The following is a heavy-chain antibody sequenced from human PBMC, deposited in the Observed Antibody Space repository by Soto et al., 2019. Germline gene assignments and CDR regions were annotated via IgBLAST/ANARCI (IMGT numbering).Heavy chain of an antibody. CDR2: ISYDGSNK. D-gene: IGHD4-17*01. CDR3: ARDPSEYGDGWDVYFDY. CDR1: GFTFSSYA. J-gene: IGHJ4*02. V-gene: IGHV3-30-3*01. Sequence: GGSLRLSCAASGFTFSSYAMHWVRQAPGKGLEWVAVISYDGSNKYYADSVKGRFTISRDNSKNTLYLQMNSLRAEDTAVYYCARDPSEYGDGWDVYFDYWGQGTLVTVSS.